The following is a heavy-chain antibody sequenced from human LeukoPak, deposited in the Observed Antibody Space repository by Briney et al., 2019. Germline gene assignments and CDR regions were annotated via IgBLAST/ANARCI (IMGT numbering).Heavy chain of an antibody. J-gene: IGHJ4*02. Sequence: ASVKVSCKASGYTFSSYAISWVRQAPGQGLEWMGWINVYNGNRNYAQNFQDRVTMTTDTSTSTAYMELRSLRSDDTALYYCARNYGRRPFDYWGQGTLVTVSS. CDR3: ARNYGRRPFDY. V-gene: IGHV1-18*01. CDR1: GYTFSSYA. CDR2: INVYNGNR. D-gene: IGHD3-10*01.